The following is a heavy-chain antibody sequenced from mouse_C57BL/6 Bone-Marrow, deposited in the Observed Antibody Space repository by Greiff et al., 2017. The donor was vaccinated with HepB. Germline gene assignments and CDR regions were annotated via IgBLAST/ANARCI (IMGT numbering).Heavy chain of an antibody. Sequence: EVQVVESGGGLVQPGGSLKLSCAASGFTFSDYYMYWVRQTPEKRLEWVAFISNGGGSTYYPDTVKGRITISRDNAKNTLYLQMSRLKSEETAMYYCARDSNHSYFDFWGTGTTVTVSS. D-gene: IGHD2-5*01. CDR1: GFTFSDYY. CDR3: ARDSNHSYFDF. CDR2: ISNGGGST. V-gene: IGHV5-12*01. J-gene: IGHJ1*03.